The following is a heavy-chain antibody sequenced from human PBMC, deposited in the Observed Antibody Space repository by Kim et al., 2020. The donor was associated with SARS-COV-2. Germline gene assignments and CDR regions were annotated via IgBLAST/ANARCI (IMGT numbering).Heavy chain of an antibody. J-gene: IGHJ6*02. CDR1: GGSISSGGYY. Sequence: SETLSLTCTVSGGSISSGGYYWSWIRQHPGKGLEWFGYIYYSGSTYYNPSLKSRVTISVDTSKNQFSLKLSSVTAADTAVYYCARGEYQLLTYYHYGMDVWGQGTTVTVSS. CDR2: IYYSGST. D-gene: IGHD2-2*01. V-gene: IGHV4-31*03. CDR3: ARGEYQLLTYYHYGMDV.